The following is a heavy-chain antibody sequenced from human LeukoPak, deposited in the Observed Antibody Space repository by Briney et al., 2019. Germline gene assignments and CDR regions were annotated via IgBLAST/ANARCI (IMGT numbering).Heavy chain of an antibody. CDR1: GFTFTSYW. Sequence: PGGSLRLSCAASGFTFTSYWMTWVRQAPGKGLEWVANIKQDGSERYYVDSVKGRFTISRDNAKNSLYLQMNSLRTEDTGVYYCARDRDGAVAGLDYFDYWGQGTLVTVSS. J-gene: IGHJ4*02. CDR2: IKQDGSER. V-gene: IGHV3-7*01. CDR3: ARDRDGAVAGLDYFDY. D-gene: IGHD6-19*01.